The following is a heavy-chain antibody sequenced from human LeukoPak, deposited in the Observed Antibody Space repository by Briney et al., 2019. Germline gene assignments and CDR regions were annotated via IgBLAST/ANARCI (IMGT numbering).Heavy chain of an antibody. CDR3: ARVNTMIVVLITTGWFDP. V-gene: IGHV4-30-4*08. J-gene: IGHJ5*02. CDR1: GGSISSGDYY. Sequence: SQTLSLTCTVSGGSISSGDYYWSWICQPPGKGLEWIGYIYYSGSTYYNPSRKSRVTISVDTSKNQFSLKLSSVTAADTAVYYCARVNTMIVVLITTGWFDPWGQGTLVTVSS. D-gene: IGHD3-22*01. CDR2: IYYSGST.